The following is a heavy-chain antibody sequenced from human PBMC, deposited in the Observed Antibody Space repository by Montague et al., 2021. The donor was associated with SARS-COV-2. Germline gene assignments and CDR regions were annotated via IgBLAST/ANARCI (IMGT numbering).Heavy chain of an antibody. CDR2: IYYSGST. D-gene: IGHD3-9*01. V-gene: IGHV4-61*02. CDR3: AREWVYYVIVTAYRCWFDP. Sequence: TLSLTCTVSGGSISSSSYYWSWIRQPAGKGLEWIGSIYYSGSTNYNPSLKSRVTISVDTSKNQFSLKLSSVTAADTAVYYCAREWVYYVIVTAYRCWFDPWGQGTLVTVSS. J-gene: IGHJ5*02. CDR1: GGSISSSSYY.